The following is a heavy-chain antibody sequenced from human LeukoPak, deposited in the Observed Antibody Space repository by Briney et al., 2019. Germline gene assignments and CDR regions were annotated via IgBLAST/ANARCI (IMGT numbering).Heavy chain of an antibody. J-gene: IGHJ6*03. Sequence: GASVKVSCKASGYTFTGYYMHWVRQAPGQGLEWMGRINPNSGGTNYAQKFQGRVTMTRDTSISTAYMELSRLRSDDTAVYYCARDSLGGYGMVRGVILYYYYMDVWGKGTTVTVSS. CDR2: INPNSGGT. D-gene: IGHD3-10*01. CDR3: ARDSLGGYGMVRGVILYYYYMDV. V-gene: IGHV1-2*06. CDR1: GYTFTGYY.